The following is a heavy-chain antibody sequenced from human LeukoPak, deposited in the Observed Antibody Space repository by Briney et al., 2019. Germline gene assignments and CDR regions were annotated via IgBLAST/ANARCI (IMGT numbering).Heavy chain of an antibody. J-gene: IGHJ4*02. D-gene: IGHD1-26*01. CDR1: GFTFSTYS. CDR2: ISSSSSTI. Sequence: GGSLRLSCAASGFTFSTYSMNWVRQAPGKGLEWVSYISSSSSTIYYADSVKGRFTISRDNAKNSLYLQMNSSRDEDTAVYFCARLREWEDYWGQGTLVTVSS. CDR3: ARLREWEDY. V-gene: IGHV3-48*02.